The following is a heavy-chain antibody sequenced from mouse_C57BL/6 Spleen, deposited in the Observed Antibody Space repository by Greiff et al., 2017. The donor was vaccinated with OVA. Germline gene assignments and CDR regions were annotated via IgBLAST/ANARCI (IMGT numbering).Heavy chain of an antibody. CDR3: ARGLGKEGFDY. CDR1: GYTFTSYW. Sequence: VQLQQPGAELVRPGTSVKLSCKASGYTFTSYWMHWVKQRPGQGLEWIGVIDPSDSYTNYNQKFKGKATLTVDTSSSTAYMQLSSLTSEDAAVYYCARGLGKEGFDYWGQGTTLTVSS. D-gene: IGHD4-1*01. V-gene: IGHV1-59*01. CDR2: IDPSDSYT. J-gene: IGHJ2*01.